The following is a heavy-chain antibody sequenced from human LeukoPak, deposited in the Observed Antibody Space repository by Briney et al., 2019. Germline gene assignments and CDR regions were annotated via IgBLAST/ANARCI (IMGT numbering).Heavy chain of an antibody. J-gene: IGHJ4*02. V-gene: IGHV3-53*05. Sequence: GGSLRLSCAASGFIVSSCYMYWVRQAPGKGLEWVSFIHRDDKTYYADSVKGRFTISRDNSKNTLYLQMNSLRAEDTAVYYCARRSGYSSGCDYWGQGTLVTVSS. CDR3: ARRSGYSSGCDY. D-gene: IGHD6-19*01. CDR1: GFIVSSCY. CDR2: IHRDDKT.